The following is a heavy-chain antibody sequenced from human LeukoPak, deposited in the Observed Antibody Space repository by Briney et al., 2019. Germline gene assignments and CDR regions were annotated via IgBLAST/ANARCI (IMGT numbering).Heavy chain of an antibody. CDR1: GFTFSSYW. CDR3: AVSGYSYGPGLDY. CDR2: INSDGSST. J-gene: IGHJ4*02. D-gene: IGHD5-18*01. V-gene: IGHV3-74*01. Sequence: QPGGSLRLSCAASGFTFSSYWMHWVRQAPGKGLVWVSRINSDGSSTSYADSEKGRFTISRDNAKNTLYLQMNSLRAEDTAVYYCAVSGYSYGPGLDYWGQGTLVTVSS.